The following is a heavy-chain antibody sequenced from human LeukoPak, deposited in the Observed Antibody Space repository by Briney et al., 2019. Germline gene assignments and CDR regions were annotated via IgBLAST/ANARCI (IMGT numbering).Heavy chain of an antibody. CDR3: VRHEESAGTPIQF. J-gene: IGHJ1*01. CDR2: IFYRGTT. CDR1: GGSISDKTFY. D-gene: IGHD3-10*01. V-gene: IGHV4-39*01. Sequence: PSETLSLTCFVSGGSISDKTFYWAWLRQPPGKALEWIGNIFYRGTTYYNPSLKSRVTIFVDTSRNQFSLKVSSLTAADTAIYYCVRHEESAGTPIQFWGQGTLVTVSS.